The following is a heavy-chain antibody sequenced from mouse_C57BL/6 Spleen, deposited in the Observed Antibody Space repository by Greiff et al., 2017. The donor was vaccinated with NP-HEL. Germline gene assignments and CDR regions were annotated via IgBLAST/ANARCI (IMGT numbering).Heavy chain of an antibody. J-gene: IGHJ2*01. Sequence: VQLQQPGAELVMPGASVKLSCKASGYTFTSYWMHWVKQRPGQGLEWIGEIDPSDSYTNYNQKFKGKSTLTVDKSSSTAYMQLSSLTSEDSAVYYCARLYYGNYIDYWGQGTTLTVSS. D-gene: IGHD2-1*01. V-gene: IGHV1-69*01. CDR1: GYTFTSYW. CDR3: ARLYYGNYIDY. CDR2: IDPSDSYT.